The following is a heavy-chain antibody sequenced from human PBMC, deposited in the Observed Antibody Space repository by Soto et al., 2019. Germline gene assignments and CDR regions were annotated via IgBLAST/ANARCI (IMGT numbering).Heavy chain of an antibody. D-gene: IGHD2-21*01. CDR2: IYPGDSDT. CDR3: ASLAYCGGDCYLGAFDI. CDR1: GYSFTSYW. J-gene: IGHJ3*02. Sequence: GESLKISCKGSGYSFTSYWIGWVRQMPGKGLEWMGIIYPGDSDTRYSPSFQGQVTISADKSISTAYLQWSSLKASDTATYYCASLAYCGGDCYLGAFDIWGQGTMVTVSS. V-gene: IGHV5-51*01.